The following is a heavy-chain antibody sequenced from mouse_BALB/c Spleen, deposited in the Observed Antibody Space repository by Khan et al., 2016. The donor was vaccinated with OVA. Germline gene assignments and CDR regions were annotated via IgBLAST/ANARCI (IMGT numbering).Heavy chain of an antibody. J-gene: IGHJ3*01. CDR1: GFTFSAYG. Sequence: EVQLVQSGGDLVRPGGSLKLSCAASGFTFSAYGMSWVRQSPDKGLEWVATINRDGCYTYYPDSLKGRFIISRDNAKNTLYLQMRSLKSEDTAMYYCASRLTGSFAYWGQGTLVTVSA. V-gene: IGHV5-6*01. CDR3: ASRLTGSFAY. CDR2: INRDGCYT.